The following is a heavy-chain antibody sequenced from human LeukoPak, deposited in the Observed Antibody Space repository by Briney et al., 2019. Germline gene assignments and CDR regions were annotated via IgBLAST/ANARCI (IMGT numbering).Heavy chain of an antibody. V-gene: IGHV3-74*01. CDR1: GXTFSSYW. D-gene: IGHD3-22*01. J-gene: IGHJ4*02. Sequence: PGGSLRLSCAASGXTFSSYWMHWVRQAPGKGLVWVSRINSDGSSTSYADSVKDRFTISRDNAKNTLYLQMNSLRAEDTAVYYCASAGVMYYYDSSGSSLEYYFDYWGQGTLVTVSS. CDR3: ASAGVMYYYDSSGSSLEYYFDY. CDR2: INSDGSST.